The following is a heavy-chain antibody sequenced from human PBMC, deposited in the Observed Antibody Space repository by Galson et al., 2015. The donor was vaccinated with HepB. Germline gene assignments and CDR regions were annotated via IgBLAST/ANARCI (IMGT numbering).Heavy chain of an antibody. V-gene: IGHV3-53*01. CDR2: IYSGGST. D-gene: IGHD1-26*01. Sequence: SLRLSCAASGFTVSTNFMSWVRQAPGKGLEWVSIIYSGGSTYSADSVKGRFTISRDKSQNTLHLQMNSLRAEDTAVYYCARGGVLGVTNDAFDIWGQGTVVVVS. CDR3: ARGGVLGVTNDAFDI. CDR1: GFTVSTNF. J-gene: IGHJ3*02.